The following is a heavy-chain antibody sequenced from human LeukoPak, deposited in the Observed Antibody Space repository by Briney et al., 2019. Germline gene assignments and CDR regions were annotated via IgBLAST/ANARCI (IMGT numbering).Heavy chain of an antibody. V-gene: IGHV3-9*01. J-gene: IGHJ4*02. CDR1: GFTFDDYA. D-gene: IGHD3-22*01. CDR2: ISWNSGSI. Sequence: GRSLRLSCAASGFTFDDYAMHWVRQAPGKGLEWVSGISWNSGSIGYADSVKGRFTISRDNAKNSLYLQMNSLRAEDTAVYYCARAWVGFMIVVAIDYWGQGTLVTVSS. CDR3: ARAWVGFMIVVAIDY.